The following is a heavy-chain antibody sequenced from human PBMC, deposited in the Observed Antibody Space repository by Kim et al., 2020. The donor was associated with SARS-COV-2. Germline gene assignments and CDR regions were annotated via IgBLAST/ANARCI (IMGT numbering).Heavy chain of an antibody. D-gene: IGHD5-12*01. V-gene: IGHV4-59*08. CDR3: ARRSLLVATYDY. Sequence: NSNPPLKSRVTISVDTSKNQFSRKLSSVTAADTAVYYCARRSLLVATYDYWGQGTLVTVSS. J-gene: IGHJ4*02.